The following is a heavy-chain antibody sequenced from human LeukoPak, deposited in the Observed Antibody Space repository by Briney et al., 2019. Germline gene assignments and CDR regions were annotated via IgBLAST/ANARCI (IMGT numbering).Heavy chain of an antibody. D-gene: IGHD3-16*01. Sequence: SETLSLTCTVSSGSISTSNYYWGWVRQPPGKALEWIGNIFYSGSTYYSPSLKSRVTISLDTSRNQFSLKLNSVTAADTAVYYCARGVPTSLYYYYYYMDVWGKGTTVTISS. CDR2: IFYSGST. J-gene: IGHJ6*03. V-gene: IGHV4-39*07. CDR3: ARGVPTSLYYYYYYMDV. CDR1: SGSISTSNYY.